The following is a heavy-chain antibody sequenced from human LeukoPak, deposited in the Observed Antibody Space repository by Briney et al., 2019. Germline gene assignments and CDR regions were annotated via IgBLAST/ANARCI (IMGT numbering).Heavy chain of an antibody. CDR2: IYYSRST. Sequence: SETLSLTCTVSGGSISSSSYYWGWIRQPPGKGLEWIVSIYYSRSTYYNPSLKSRVTISVDTSKNQFSLKLSSLTAADTAVYYCARGVTMIVVVTHDWYFDLWGRGTLVTVSS. V-gene: IGHV4-39*01. D-gene: IGHD3-22*01. J-gene: IGHJ2*01. CDR3: ARGVTMIVVVTHDWYFDL. CDR1: GGSISSSSYY.